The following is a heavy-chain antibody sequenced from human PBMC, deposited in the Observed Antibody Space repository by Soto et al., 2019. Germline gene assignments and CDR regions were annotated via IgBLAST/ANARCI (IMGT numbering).Heavy chain of an antibody. J-gene: IGHJ5*02. CDR3: ARDHCTNGVCYWLFNWFGP. CDR2: ISAYNGNT. V-gene: IGHV1-18*04. Sequence: TFTSYGISWERKAPGQGLEWMGWISAYNGNTNYAQKLQGRVTMTTDTSTSTAYMELRSLRSDDTAVYYCARDHCTNGVCYWLFNWFGP. D-gene: IGHD2-8*01. CDR1: TFTSYG.